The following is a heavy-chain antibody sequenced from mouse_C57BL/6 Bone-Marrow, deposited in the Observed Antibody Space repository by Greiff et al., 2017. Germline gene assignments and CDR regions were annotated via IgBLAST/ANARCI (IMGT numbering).Heavy chain of an antibody. CDR3: ARHGGLSWFAY. V-gene: IGHV5-9*01. CDR2: ISGGGGNT. D-gene: IGHD1-1*01. J-gene: IGHJ3*01. Sequence: EVKLVESGGGLVKPGGSLKLPCAVSGFTFSSYTMSLVRQTPEKRLEWVATISGGGGNTYYPDSGKGRFTISRDNAKNTLYLQMSSLRSEDTALYYCARHGGLSWFAYWGQADLVTFSA. CDR1: GFTFSSYT.